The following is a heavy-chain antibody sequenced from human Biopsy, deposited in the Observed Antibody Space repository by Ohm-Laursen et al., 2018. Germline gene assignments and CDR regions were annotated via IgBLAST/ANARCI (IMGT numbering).Heavy chain of an antibody. J-gene: IGHJ4*02. CDR2: INCETGAT. V-gene: IGHV1-2*02. Sequence: ASVTVSCPASSYTFTDYNIHWMRQAPEQGLEWLGYINCETGATNYAQKFQGTVTMTRDTSISTAYLALGSLRSADTAIYYCARDPLNGHKHFDYWGQGSLVTVSS. CDR1: SYTFTDYN. D-gene: IGHD2-8*01. CDR3: ARDPLNGHKHFDY.